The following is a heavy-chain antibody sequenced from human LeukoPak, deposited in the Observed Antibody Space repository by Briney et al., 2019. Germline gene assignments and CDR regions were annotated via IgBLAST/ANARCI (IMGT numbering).Heavy chain of an antibody. CDR2: IDWDEDK. CDR1: GFSLSTSGVG. J-gene: IGHJ4*02. Sequence: SGPTLVNPTQTLTLTCTFSGFSLSTSGVGVGWIRQPPGKALEWLARIDWDEDKFYSTSLKTRLTISKDTSKNQVVLTMTNMDPVDTATYYCARMASQGYFDYWGQGTLVTVSS. CDR3: ARMASQGYFDY. V-gene: IGHV2-70*04.